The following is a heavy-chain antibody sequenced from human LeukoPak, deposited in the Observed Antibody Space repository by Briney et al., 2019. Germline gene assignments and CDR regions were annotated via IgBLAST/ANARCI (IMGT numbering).Heavy chain of an antibody. CDR1: GYSISSGYY. V-gene: IGHV4-38-2*02. CDR2: IYHSGST. D-gene: IGHD3-10*01. CDR3: ARVGEGRGYYGSGSPPYWFDP. Sequence: PSETLSLTCTVSGYSISSGYYWGWIRQPPGKGLEWIGSIYHSGSTYYNPSLKSRVTISVDTSKNQFSLKLSSVTAADTAVYYCARVGEGRGYYGSGSPPYWFDPWGQGTLVTVSS. J-gene: IGHJ5*02.